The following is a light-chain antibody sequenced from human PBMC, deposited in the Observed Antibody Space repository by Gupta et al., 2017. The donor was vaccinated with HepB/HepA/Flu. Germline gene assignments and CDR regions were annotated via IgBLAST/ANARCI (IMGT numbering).Light chain of an antibody. J-gene: IGKJ5*01. CDR2: DAS. CDR1: QSVSSY. CDR3: QQRSNWPT. V-gene: IGKV3-11*01. Sequence: EIVLTQSPATLSLSPGERATLSCRASQSVSSYLAWYQQKPGQAPRLLIYDASNRATGIPVRFSGSGSGTDFTLTSSRLEHEDFAVYYCQQRSNWPTFGQGTRLEIK.